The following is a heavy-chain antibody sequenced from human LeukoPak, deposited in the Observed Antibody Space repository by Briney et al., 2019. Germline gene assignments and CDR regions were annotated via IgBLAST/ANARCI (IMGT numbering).Heavy chain of an antibody. Sequence: SQTLSFTCAISGDSVSSNSAAWNWIRQSPSRGLEWLGRTYYRSKWYNEYAASVRSRMNIRSDTSKNQFSLQLDSVTPEDTAVYYCVRDMWYFDVWGRGTLVTVSS. CDR2: TYYRSKWYN. CDR1: GDSVSSNSAA. V-gene: IGHV6-1*01. J-gene: IGHJ2*01. CDR3: VRDMWYFDV.